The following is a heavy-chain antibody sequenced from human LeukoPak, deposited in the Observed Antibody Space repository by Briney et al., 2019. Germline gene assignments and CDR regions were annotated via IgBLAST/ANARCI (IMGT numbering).Heavy chain of an antibody. CDR1: GFTFSSYG. Sequence: GGSLRLSCAASGFTFSSYGMHWVRQAPGKGLEWVAVISYDGSNKYYADSVKGRFTISRDNSKNTLYLQMNSLRAEDTAVYYCARDDYGGNSGGPRGGYWGQGTLVTVSS. J-gene: IGHJ4*02. CDR3: ARDDYGGNSGGPRGGY. V-gene: IGHV3-30*03. D-gene: IGHD4-23*01. CDR2: ISYDGSNK.